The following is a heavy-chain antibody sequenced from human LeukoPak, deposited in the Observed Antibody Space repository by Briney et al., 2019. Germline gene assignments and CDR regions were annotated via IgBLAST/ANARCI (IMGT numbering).Heavy chain of an antibody. CDR3: ARGQGYWYFDL. CDR1: GVSVSSGSYY. J-gene: IGHJ2*01. V-gene: IGHV4-61*01. CDR2: IYYSGST. Sequence: SETLSLTCTVSGVSVSSGSYYWSRIRQPPGKGLEWIGYIYYSGSTNYNPSLKSRVTISVDTSKNQFSLKLSSVTAADTAVYYCARGQGYWYFDLWGRGTLVTVSS.